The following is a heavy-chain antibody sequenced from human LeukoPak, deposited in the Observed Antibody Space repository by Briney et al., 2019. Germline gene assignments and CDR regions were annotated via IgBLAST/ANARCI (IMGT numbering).Heavy chain of an antibody. CDR2: ISYDGSNK. J-gene: IGHJ4*02. CDR3: ASQIIVGAAKTFDY. V-gene: IGHV3-30*04. D-gene: IGHD1-26*01. CDR1: GFSFNTYT. Sequence: GGSLRLSCAASGFSFNTYTMNWVRQAPGKGLEWVAVISYDGSNKYYADSVKGRFTISRDNSKNTLYLQMNSLRAEDTAVYYCASQIIVGAAKTFDYWGQGTLVTVSS.